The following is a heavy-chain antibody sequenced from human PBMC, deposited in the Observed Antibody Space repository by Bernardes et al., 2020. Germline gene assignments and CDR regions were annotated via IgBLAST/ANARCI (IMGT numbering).Heavy chain of an antibody. J-gene: IGHJ4*02. V-gene: IGHV3-23*01. CDR1: GFTFSSHA. D-gene: IGHD1-26*01. CDR3: AKGSGSGCSESFDY. Sequence: GSLRLSCAASGFTFSSHAMSWVRQAPGRGLEWVPGIIYSGGSTYYADSVKGRFTISRDNSKNTVYLQMNSLRAEDTAVYYCAKGSGSGCSESFDYWGQGTLVTVSS. CDR2: IIYSGGST.